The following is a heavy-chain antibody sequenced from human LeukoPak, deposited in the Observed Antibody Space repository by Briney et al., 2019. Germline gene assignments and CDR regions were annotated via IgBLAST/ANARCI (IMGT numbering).Heavy chain of an antibody. CDR1: GGTFSNYA. D-gene: IGHD3-22*01. CDR3: ARGYYYSYDTSAYLY. V-gene: IGHV1-69*06. J-gene: IGHJ4*02. Sequence: ASVKLSCKASGGTFSNYAISWVRQAPGQGLEWMGGIIPIFGTANYAQKFRGRVTITADKSTRTAYMELSSLRSEDTAVYYCARGYYYSYDTSAYLYWGQGTLVTVSS. CDR2: IIPIFGTA.